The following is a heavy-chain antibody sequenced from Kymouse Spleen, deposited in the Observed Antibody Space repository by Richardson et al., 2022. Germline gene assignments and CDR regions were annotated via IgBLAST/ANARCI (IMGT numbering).Heavy chain of an antibody. CDR1: GGSISSSNW. J-gene: IGHJ6*02. V-gene: IGHV4-4*02. CDR2: IYHSGST. CDR3: ARDRVGATNYYYYGMDV. D-gene: IGHD1-26*01. Sequence: QVQLQESGPGLVKPSGTLSLTCAVSGGSISSSNWWSWVRQPPGKGLEWIGEIYHSGSTNYNPSLKSRVTISVDKSKNQFSLKLSSVTAADTAVYYCARDRVGATNYYYYGMDVWGQGTTVTVSS.